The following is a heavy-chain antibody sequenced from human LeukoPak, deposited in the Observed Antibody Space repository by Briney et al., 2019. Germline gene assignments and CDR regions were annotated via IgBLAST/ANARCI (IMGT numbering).Heavy chain of an antibody. Sequence: SETLSLTCTVSGGSISSYYWSWIRQPPGKGLEWIGYIYYSGSTSYNPSLKSRVTISVDTSKNQFSLKLSSVTAADTAVYYCARDNPYGPFDIWGQGTMVTVSS. V-gene: IGHV4-59*01. J-gene: IGHJ3*02. CDR2: IYYSGST. D-gene: IGHD3-10*01. CDR1: GGSISSYY. CDR3: ARDNPYGPFDI.